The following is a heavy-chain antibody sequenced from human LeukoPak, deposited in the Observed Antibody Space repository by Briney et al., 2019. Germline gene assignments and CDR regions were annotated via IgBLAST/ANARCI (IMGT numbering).Heavy chain of an antibody. CDR3: ARAPFRRTNQLQYYFDY. CDR1: GYTFTSYD. Sequence: ASVKVSCKASGYTFTSYDINWVRQATGQGLEWMGWMNPNSGNTGYAQKFQGRVTMTRNTSISTAYMELSSLRSEDMAVYYCARAPFRRTNQLQYYFDYWGQGTLVTVSS. J-gene: IGHJ4*02. V-gene: IGHV1-8*01. CDR2: MNPNSGNT. D-gene: IGHD2-2*01.